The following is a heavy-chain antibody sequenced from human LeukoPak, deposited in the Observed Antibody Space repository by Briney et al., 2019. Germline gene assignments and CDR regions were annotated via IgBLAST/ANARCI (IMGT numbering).Heavy chain of an antibody. CDR1: GFTFNSYW. V-gene: IGHV3-74*01. CDR2: VNSDGLTT. Sequence: GGSQRLSCAASGFTFNSYWMHWVRQAPGKGLVWVSRVNSDGLTTAFADSVKGRFTISRDNAKNTLYLHMNSLRVEDTALYYCARKKYNSDSYDYWGQGTLVTVSS. D-gene: IGHD3-10*01. CDR3: ARKKYNSDSYDY. J-gene: IGHJ4*02.